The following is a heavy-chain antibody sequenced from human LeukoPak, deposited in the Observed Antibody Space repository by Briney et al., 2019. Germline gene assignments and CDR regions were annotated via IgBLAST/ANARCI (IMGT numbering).Heavy chain of an antibody. CDR2: IHQDGNKK. V-gene: IGHV3-7*04. D-gene: IGHD1-1*01. J-gene: IGHJ4*02. CDR1: GFPFSTYW. Sequence: GGSLRLCFAASGFPFSTYWMSWVRPAPGKGLEWVANIHQDGNKKYYVDSVKGRFTISRDNAKNLLYLQMNSLRVEDTAVYYCARGDDFSGDYWGQGTLVTVSS. CDR3: ARGDDFSGDY.